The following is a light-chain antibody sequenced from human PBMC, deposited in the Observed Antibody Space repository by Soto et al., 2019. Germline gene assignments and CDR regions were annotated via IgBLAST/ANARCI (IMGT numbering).Light chain of an antibody. Sequence: EIMMTQSPATLSVSPGERATLSCRASQSLTNNYLAWYQQKPGQPPRLLIYGASTRATGIPARFSGSGSGTEFTLTISSLQSEDFAVYYCQQYNAWPLASGGGTKVEI. V-gene: IGKV3-15*01. CDR3: QQYNAWPLA. CDR2: GAS. J-gene: IGKJ4*01. CDR1: QSLTNN.